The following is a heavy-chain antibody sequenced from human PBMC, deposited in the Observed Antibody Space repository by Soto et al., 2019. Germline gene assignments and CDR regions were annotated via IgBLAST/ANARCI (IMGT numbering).Heavy chain of an antibody. J-gene: IGHJ3*02. CDR3: ARALVDPDAFDI. V-gene: IGHV1-69*02. CDR1: GGTFSSYS. D-gene: IGHD2-15*01. CDR2: IIPILGIA. Sequence: QVQLVQSGAEVKKPGSSVKVSCKASGGTFSSYSISWVRQAPGQGLEWMGRIIPILGIANYAQKFQGRVTITADKSTSTAYMELSSLRSEDTAVYYCARALVDPDAFDIWGQGTMVTVSS.